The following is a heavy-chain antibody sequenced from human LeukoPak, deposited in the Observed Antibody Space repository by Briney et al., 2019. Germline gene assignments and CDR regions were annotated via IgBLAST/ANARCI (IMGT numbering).Heavy chain of an antibody. Sequence: SETLSLTCTVSGGSISSGGYYWSWIRQHPGKGLEWIGYIYYSGSTYYNPSLRSRVTISVDTSKNQFPLKLSSVTAADTAVYYCARDSVTGKDYWGQGTLVTVSS. CDR2: IYYSGST. CDR1: GGSISSGGYY. CDR3: ARDSVTGKDY. J-gene: IGHJ4*02. V-gene: IGHV4-31*03. D-gene: IGHD1-1*01.